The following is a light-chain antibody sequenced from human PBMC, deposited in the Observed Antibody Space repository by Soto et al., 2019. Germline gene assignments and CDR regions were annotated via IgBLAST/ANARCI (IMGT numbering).Light chain of an antibody. CDR1: QSVGTY. Sequence: IVLTQSPGTLSLSPGERATLSCRASQSVGTYLAWYQQKPGQAPRLLMYGASSRATGIPDRFSGSGSGTDFTLTISRLEPDDLAVYYCQQYVSITLTFGGGTKVDIX. J-gene: IGKJ4*01. CDR3: QQYVSITLT. CDR2: GAS. V-gene: IGKV3-20*01.